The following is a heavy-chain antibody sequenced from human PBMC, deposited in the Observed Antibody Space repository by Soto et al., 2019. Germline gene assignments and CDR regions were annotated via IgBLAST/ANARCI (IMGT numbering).Heavy chain of an antibody. Sequence: QVQLQQWGAGLLKPSETLSLTCAVYGGSFSGNYWSWIRQPPGKGLQWIGEINDSGSTNYNPSLKGRVPKSVDTSKNHFSLKLPFVTAADTAVYYCAGGITIFGVVTNFDYWGQGTLVTVSS. CDR2: INDSGST. D-gene: IGHD3-3*01. J-gene: IGHJ4*02. CDR1: GGSFSGNY. CDR3: AGGITIFGVVTNFDY. V-gene: IGHV4-34*01.